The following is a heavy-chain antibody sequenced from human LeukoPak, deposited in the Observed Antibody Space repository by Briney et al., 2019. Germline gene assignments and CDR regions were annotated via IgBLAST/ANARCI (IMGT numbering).Heavy chain of an antibody. D-gene: IGHD2-8*02. Sequence: GGSLRLSCAASGFIFSPYWVTWVRQAPGMGLEWVANMKEVGGEKFYVDSVRGRFTISRDNAKNSLYLQMNSLRVEDTGVYYCARVRTEWYIDLWGRGTLVTVST. CDR1: GFIFSPYW. CDR3: ARVRTEWYIDL. V-gene: IGHV3-7*01. CDR2: MKEVGGEK. J-gene: IGHJ2*01.